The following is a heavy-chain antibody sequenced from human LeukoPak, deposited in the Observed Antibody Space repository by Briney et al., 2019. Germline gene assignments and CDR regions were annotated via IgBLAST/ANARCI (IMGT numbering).Heavy chain of an antibody. CDR1: GFTFSSYA. CDR2: ISYDGSNK. V-gene: IGHV3-30*04. J-gene: IGHJ3*02. CDR3: AKGPSVVATMKAFDI. D-gene: IGHD5-12*01. Sequence: GRSLRLSCAASGFTFSSYAMHWVRQAPGKGLEWVAVISYDGSNKYYADSVKGRFTISRDNSKNTLYLQMNSLRAEDTAVYYCAKGPSVVATMKAFDIWGQGTMVTVSS.